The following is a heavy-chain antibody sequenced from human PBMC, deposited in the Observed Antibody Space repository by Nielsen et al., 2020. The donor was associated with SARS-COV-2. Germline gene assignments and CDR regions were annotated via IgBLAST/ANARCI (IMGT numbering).Heavy chain of an antibody. Sequence: GESLKISCAASGFTFSDYAMTWVRQAPGKGLEWVSVISGSGGSTYYADSVKGRFTISRDNAKNSLYLQMNSLRAEDTAVYYCARVSFGVVIIFRSSWFDPWGQGTLVTVSS. CDR1: GFTFSDYA. V-gene: IGHV3-23*01. CDR3: ARVSFGVVIIFRSSWFDP. CDR2: ISGSGGST. J-gene: IGHJ5*02. D-gene: IGHD3-3*01.